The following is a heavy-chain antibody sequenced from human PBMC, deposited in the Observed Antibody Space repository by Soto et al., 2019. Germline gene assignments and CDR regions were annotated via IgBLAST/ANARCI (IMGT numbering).Heavy chain of an antibody. CDR1: GFTFSDYY. V-gene: IGHV3-11*01. J-gene: IGHJ4*02. Sequence: PGGSLRLSCAASGFTFSDYYMSWIRQAPGEGLEWVSYISSSGSTIYYADSVKGRFTISRDNAKNSLYLQMNSLRAEDTAVYYCARDLGWLEDKSMITFGGVIAYDYWGQGTLVTVSS. CDR3: ARDLGWLEDKSMITFGGVIAYDY. CDR2: ISSSGSTI. D-gene: IGHD3-16*02.